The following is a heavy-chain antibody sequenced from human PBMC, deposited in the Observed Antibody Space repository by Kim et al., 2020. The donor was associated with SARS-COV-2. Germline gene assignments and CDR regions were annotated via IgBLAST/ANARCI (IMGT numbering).Heavy chain of an antibody. CDR2: ISSSSSYT. CDR3: ARVGSDYGDSCLGY. V-gene: IGHV3-11*06. D-gene: IGHD4-17*01. CDR1: GFTFSDYY. J-gene: IGHJ4*02. Sequence: GGSLRLSCAASGFTFSDYYMSWIRQAPGKGLEWVSYISSSSSYTNYADSVKGRFTISRDNAKNSLYLQMNSLRAEDTAVYYCARVGSDYGDSCLGYWGQGTLVTVSS.